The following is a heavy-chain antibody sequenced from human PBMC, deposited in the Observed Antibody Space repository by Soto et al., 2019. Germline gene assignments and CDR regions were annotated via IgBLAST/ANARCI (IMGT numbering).Heavy chain of an antibody. CDR1: GYTFTSYD. J-gene: IGHJ6*03. Sequence: ASVKVSCKASGYTFTSYDINWVRQATGQGLEWIGWMNPNSDNTGYAQKFQGRVTMTRNTSISTAYMELSSLRSEDTAVYYCAREDIVVVPAAIGSYYYMDVWGKGTTVTVSS. V-gene: IGHV1-8*01. CDR2: MNPNSDNT. D-gene: IGHD2-2*02. CDR3: AREDIVVVPAAIGSYYYMDV.